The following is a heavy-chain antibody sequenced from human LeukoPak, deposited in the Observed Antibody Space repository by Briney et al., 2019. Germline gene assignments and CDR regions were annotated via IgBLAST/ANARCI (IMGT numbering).Heavy chain of an antibody. V-gene: IGHV3-23*01. CDR2: ISSSGGRT. Sequence: GGSLRLSCAASGFTFSSYDMSWVRQAPGMRLEWVSAISSSGGRTYYADSVKGRFTISRDNSKNTLYLQMNSLRAEDTAVYYCAKAPSIAAAGYNWFDPWGQGTLVTVSS. D-gene: IGHD6-13*01. J-gene: IGHJ5*02. CDR3: AKAPSIAAAGYNWFDP. CDR1: GFTFSSYD.